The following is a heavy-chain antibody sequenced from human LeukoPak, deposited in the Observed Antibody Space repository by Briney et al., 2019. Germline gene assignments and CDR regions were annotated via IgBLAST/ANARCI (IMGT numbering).Heavy chain of an antibody. Sequence: GGSLRPTCAASGFTFSTYWMSWVGQAPGKGLEWVANIKQDGSEKTSVDSVKGRFTISRDNTKNSLYLQMTSLRAEDTAIYYCSRIVRGIVMPQNAFDIWGQGTMVTVSS. CDR3: SRIVRGIVMPQNAFDI. D-gene: IGHD3-16*01. J-gene: IGHJ3*02. CDR2: IKQDGSEK. V-gene: IGHV3-7*01. CDR1: GFTFSTYW.